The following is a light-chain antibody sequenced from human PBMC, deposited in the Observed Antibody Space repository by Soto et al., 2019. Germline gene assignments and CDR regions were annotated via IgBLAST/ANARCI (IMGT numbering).Light chain of an antibody. CDR2: ITS. J-gene: IGLJ2*01. CDR1: TGAVTSGYS. Sequence: QAVVTQEPSLTVSPGGTVTLTCASSTGAVTSGYSPNWFQQKPGQAPRALIYITSNKHSWTPARFSGSLLGGKAALTLSGVQPEDEAEYYCLLYYGGARVFGGGTKLTVL. CDR3: LLYYGGARV. V-gene: IGLV7-43*01.